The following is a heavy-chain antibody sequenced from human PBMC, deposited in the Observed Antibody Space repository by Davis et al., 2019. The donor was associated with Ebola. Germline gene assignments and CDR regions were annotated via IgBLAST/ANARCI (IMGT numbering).Heavy chain of an antibody. CDR2: ISGGGRTI. CDR1: GFTFSDYY. Sequence: GGSLRLSCAASGFTFSDYYMSWIRQAPGKGLEWVSYISGGGRTIYYADSVKGRFTISRDNAKNSLYLHMNGLRVEDTAIYYCARVHEQSAGTDYWGQGTLVTVSS. CDR3: ARVHEQSAGTDY. V-gene: IGHV3-11*04. J-gene: IGHJ4*02. D-gene: IGHD6-13*01.